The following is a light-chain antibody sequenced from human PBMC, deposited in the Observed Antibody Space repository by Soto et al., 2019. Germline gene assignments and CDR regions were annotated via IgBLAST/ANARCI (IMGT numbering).Light chain of an antibody. CDR1: SNDIGAFDY. Sequence: QSVLTQPTSVSGCRGQSITISCTGNSNDIGAFDYVSWYQQHPGKAPRLLIHGVRNRPPNISSRFSASKSGLTASLTISGLRAEDEADYYCSSSTTSPFYVFGPALKVAVL. J-gene: IGLJ1*01. CDR3: SSSTTSPFYV. V-gene: IGLV2-14*01. CDR2: GVR.